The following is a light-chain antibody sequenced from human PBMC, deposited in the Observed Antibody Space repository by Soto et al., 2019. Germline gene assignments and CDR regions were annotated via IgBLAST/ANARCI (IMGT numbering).Light chain of an antibody. V-gene: IGLV2-14*01. J-gene: IGLJ1*01. CDR3: CSFTSITTYV. CDR1: SSDVGAYNY. Sequence: QSVLTQPASVSGSLGQSITISCTGTSSDVGAYNYVSWYQQQPGKAPKLMISEVSNRPSGVSNRFSGSKSGNTASLLISGLQAEDEADYYCCSFTSITTYVFGTGTKVTVL. CDR2: EVS.